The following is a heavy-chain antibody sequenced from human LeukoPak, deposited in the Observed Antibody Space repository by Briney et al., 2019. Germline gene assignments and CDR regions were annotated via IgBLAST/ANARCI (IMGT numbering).Heavy chain of an antibody. CDR2: IIPIFGTA. V-gene: IGHV1-69*06. Sequence: GSSVKVSCKASGGTFSSYAINWVRQAPGQGLEWMGGIIPIFGTANYAQKFQGRVTITADKSTSTAYMELSSLRSEDTAVYYWGGGHYAYVWGSYRMIDYWGQGTLVTVSS. D-gene: IGHD3-16*02. J-gene: IGHJ4*02. CDR1: GGTFSSYA. CDR3: GGGHYAYVWGSYRMIDY.